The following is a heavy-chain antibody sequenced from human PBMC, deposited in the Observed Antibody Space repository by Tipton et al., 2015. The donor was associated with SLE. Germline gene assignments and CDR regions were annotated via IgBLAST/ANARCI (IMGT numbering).Heavy chain of an antibody. Sequence: QLVQSGAEVKKPGESLTISCKGSGYTFTTYWISWVRQMPGKGLEWMGRIDLVDSETNYSPSFQGHVIISADKSISTVYLQWSILKASDTAMYYCAPISSSSPFPWGQGTLVTVSS. CDR3: APISSSSPFP. J-gene: IGHJ5*02. CDR1: GYTFTTYW. CDR2: IDLVDSET. V-gene: IGHV5-10-1*01. D-gene: IGHD6-6*01.